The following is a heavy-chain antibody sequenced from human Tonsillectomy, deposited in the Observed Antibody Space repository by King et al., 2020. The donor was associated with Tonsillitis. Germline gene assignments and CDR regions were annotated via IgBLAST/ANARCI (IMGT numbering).Heavy chain of an antibody. CDR3: ARGHSGSLLAFDY. CDR2: ISTSGSII. D-gene: IGHD1-26*01. V-gene: IGHV3-48*03. CDR1: GFTFRSYE. Sequence: VQLVESGGDLVQPGGSLRLSCAASGFTFRSYEMNWVRQAPGKGLEWLSFISTSGSIIYYADSVKGRFTISRDNAKNSLYLQMNTLRAEDTAVYYCARGHSGSLLAFDYWGQGTLVTVSS. J-gene: IGHJ4*02.